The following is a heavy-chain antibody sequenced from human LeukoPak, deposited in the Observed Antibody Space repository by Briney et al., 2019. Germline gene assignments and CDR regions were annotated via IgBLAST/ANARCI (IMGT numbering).Heavy chain of an antibody. V-gene: IGHV3-66*02. CDR2: IYSGGST. CDR3: ARDSPPYYDFWSGYYDY. J-gene: IGHJ4*02. D-gene: IGHD3-3*01. Sequence: GGSLRLSCAASGFTVSSNYMSWVRQAPGKGLEWVSVIYSGGSTYYADSVKGRFTISRDNSKNTLYLQMNSLRAEDTAVYYCARDSPPYYDFWSGYYDYWGQGTLVTVSS. CDR1: GFTVSSNY.